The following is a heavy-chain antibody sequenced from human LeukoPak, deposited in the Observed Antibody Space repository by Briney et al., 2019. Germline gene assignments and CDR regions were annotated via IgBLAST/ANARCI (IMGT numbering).Heavy chain of an antibody. CDR1: GGSISSSSYY. V-gene: IGHV4-39*07. Sequence: SETLSLTCTVSGGSISSSSYYWGWIRQPPGKGLEWIGSIYYSGSTYYNPSLKSRVTISVDTSKNQFSLKLSSVTAADTAVYYCARDRGGGDFDAFDIWGQGTMVTVSS. CDR2: IYYSGST. J-gene: IGHJ3*02. CDR3: ARDRGGGDFDAFDI. D-gene: IGHD2-21*02.